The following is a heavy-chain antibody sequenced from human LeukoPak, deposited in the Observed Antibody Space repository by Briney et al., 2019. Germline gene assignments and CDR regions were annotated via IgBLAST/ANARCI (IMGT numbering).Heavy chain of an antibody. Sequence: ASVKVSCKASGYTFTSYGISWVRQAPGQGLEWMGWISAYNGNTNYAQKLQGRVTMTTDTSTSTAYMELRSPRSDDTAVYYCARDARDIDIVVVPAAIRRFDPWGQGTLVTVSS. V-gene: IGHV1-18*01. CDR2: ISAYNGNT. J-gene: IGHJ5*02. CDR1: GYTFTSYG. D-gene: IGHD2-2*01. CDR3: ARDARDIDIVVVPAAIRRFDP.